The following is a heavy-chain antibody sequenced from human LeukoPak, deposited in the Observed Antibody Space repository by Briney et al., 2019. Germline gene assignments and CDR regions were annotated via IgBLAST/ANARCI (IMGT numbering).Heavy chain of an antibody. CDR2: ISNGGST. CDR3: VRLQPNTGEWAFDI. V-gene: IGHV4-59*01. CDR1: GGSISTYY. J-gene: IGHJ3*02. D-gene: IGHD1-1*01. Sequence: PSETLSLTCTVSGGSISTYYWSWIRQPPGEGLEWIGYISNGGSTKYNPSLKSRVTISVGTSKNQLSLKLRSVTAADTAVYHCVRLQPNTGEWAFDIWGQGTMVSVSS.